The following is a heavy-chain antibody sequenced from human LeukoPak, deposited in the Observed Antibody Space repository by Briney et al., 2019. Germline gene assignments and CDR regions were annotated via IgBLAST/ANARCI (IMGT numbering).Heavy chain of an antibody. Sequence: PGGSLRLSCAASGFTFSSYSMNWVRQAPGKGLEWVSSISSSSSYIYYADSVKGRFTISRDNSKNTLYLQMHSLRTEDTGVYYCARQYNYAFAYWGQGTLVTVSS. D-gene: IGHD5-18*01. CDR1: GFTFSSYS. V-gene: IGHV3-21*01. CDR3: ARQYNYAFAY. CDR2: ISSSSSYI. J-gene: IGHJ4*02.